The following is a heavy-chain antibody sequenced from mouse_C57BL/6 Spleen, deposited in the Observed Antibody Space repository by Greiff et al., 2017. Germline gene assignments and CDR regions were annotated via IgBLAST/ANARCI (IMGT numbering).Heavy chain of an antibody. D-gene: IGHD2-2*01. CDR3: AREESTMVNWFAY. Sequence: QVQLQQPGAELVKPGASVKLSCKASGYTFTSYWMPWVKQRPGQGLEGIGMIHPNSGSTNYNEKFKSKATLTVDKSSSTVYMQLSSLTSEDSAVYYCAREESTMVNWFAYWGQGTLVTVSA. V-gene: IGHV1-64*01. CDR1: GYTFTSYW. CDR2: IHPNSGST. J-gene: IGHJ3*01.